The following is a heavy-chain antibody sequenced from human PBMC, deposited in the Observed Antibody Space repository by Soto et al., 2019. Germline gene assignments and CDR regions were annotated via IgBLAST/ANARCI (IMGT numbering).Heavy chain of an antibody. CDR2: ISSASSVI. Sequence: EVQLVESGGGLVQPGGSLRLSCAASGFTLSSYGMNWVRQAPGKGLEWGSYISSASSVIYYADSVKGRFTISRDNAKNSLYLQMNSLIAEDTAVYYCARDDSSGWYDAFDIWGQGTMVTVSS. CDR1: GFTLSSYG. D-gene: IGHD6-19*01. V-gene: IGHV3-48*01. CDR3: ARDDSSGWYDAFDI. J-gene: IGHJ3*02.